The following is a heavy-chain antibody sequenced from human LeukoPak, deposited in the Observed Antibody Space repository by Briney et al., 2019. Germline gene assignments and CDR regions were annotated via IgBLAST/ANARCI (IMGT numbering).Heavy chain of an antibody. CDR3: AKAVVGTGTFGYMDV. V-gene: IGHV3-23*01. CDR2: MSGSGVST. J-gene: IGHJ6*03. Sequence: GGSLRLSCAASGFIFSSYGMSWVRQAPGKGLEWVSTMSGSGVSTNYADSVKGRFSISRDNSWNTLYLQMNSLRADDTALYYCAKAVVGTGTFGYMDVWGKGTTVTISS. D-gene: IGHD1-14*01. CDR1: GFIFSSYG.